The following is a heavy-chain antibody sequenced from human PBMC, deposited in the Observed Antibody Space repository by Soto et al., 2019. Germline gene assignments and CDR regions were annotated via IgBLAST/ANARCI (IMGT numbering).Heavy chain of an antibody. CDR2: INPNSGGT. CDR1: GYTFTGYY. D-gene: IGHD6-13*01. CDR3: ARRAAAGPPPFDY. V-gene: IGHV1-2*04. J-gene: IGHJ4*02. Sequence: ASVKVSCKASGYTFTGYYMHWVRQAPGQGLEWMGWINPNSGGTNYAQKFQGWVTMTRDTSISTAYMELSRLRSDDTAMYYCARRAAAGPPPFDYWGQGTLVTVSS.